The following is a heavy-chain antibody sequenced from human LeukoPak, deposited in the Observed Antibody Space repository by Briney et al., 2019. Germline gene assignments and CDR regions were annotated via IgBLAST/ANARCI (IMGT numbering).Heavy chain of an antibody. V-gene: IGHV3-74*01. CDR2: INSDGSST. J-gene: IGHJ4*02. D-gene: IGHD5-12*01. Sequence: GGSLRLSCAASGFTFSSYWMHWVRQAPGRGLVWVSRINSDGSSTTYADSVKGRFTISRDNAKNSLYLQMNSLRAEDTAVYYCARGPSGYHNTGGQGTLVTVSS. CDR1: GFTFSSYW. CDR3: ARGPSGYHNT.